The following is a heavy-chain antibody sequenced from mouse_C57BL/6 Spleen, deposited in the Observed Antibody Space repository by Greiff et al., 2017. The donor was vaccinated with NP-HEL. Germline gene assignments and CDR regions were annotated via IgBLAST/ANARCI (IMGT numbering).Heavy chain of an antibody. D-gene: IGHD2-4*01. J-gene: IGHJ4*01. Sequence: EVKVVESGGGLVKPGGSLKLSCAASGFTFSDYGMHWVRQAPEKGLEWVAYISSGSSTIYYADTVKGRFTISRDNAKNTLFLQMTSLRSEDTAMYYCATYYDYDVSYAMDYWGQGTSVTVSS. CDR3: ATYYDYDVSYAMDY. CDR2: ISSGSSTI. CDR1: GFTFSDYG. V-gene: IGHV5-17*01.